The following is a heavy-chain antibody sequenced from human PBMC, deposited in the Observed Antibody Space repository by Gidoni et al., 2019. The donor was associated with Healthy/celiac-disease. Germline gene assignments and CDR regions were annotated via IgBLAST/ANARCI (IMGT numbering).Heavy chain of an antibody. CDR3: ARVEADYGDYGYGY. J-gene: IGHJ4*02. V-gene: IGHV1-69*01. D-gene: IGHD4-17*01. Sequence: QVQLVQSGAEVKKPGSPVRAPGKARGGTFRGYAISWVPQAPGQGLEWMGGIIPIFGTANYAQKFQGRVTITADESTSTAYMELSSLRSEDTAVYYCARVEADYGDYGYGYWGQGTLVTVSS. CDR1: GGTFRGYA. CDR2: IIPIFGTA.